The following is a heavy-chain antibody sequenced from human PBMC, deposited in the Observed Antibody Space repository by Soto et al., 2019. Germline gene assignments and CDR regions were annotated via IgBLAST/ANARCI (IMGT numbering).Heavy chain of an antibody. D-gene: IGHD5-12*01. CDR2: IIPIFGSA. J-gene: IGHJ5*02. CDR1: GGTFSNYA. Sequence: QVQLVQSGAEVKKPGSSVKVSCKASGGTFSNYAITWVRQAPGQGLEWLGRIIPIFGSANYAQKFQGRVTMTPEESTGTAYMGLSRLRSEDTAVYYRAKDGGKNGYFGNWFDPWGQGTLVTVSS. V-gene: IGHV1-69*15. CDR3: AKDGGKNGYFGNWFDP.